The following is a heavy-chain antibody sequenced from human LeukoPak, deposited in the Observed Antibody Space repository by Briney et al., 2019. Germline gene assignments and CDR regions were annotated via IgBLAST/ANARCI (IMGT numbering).Heavy chain of an antibody. CDR1: GYTFTTYG. CDR2: ITTYNGKT. CDR3: ARDARGSGYDVLDY. D-gene: IGHD3-22*01. Sequence: ASVTVSCKGSGYTFTTYGISWVRQAPGQGLEWMGWITTYNGKTHYAQKFQGRVTMTADTSTRTVSMELRSLRSDDTAVYYCARDARGSGYDVLDYWGQGTLVTVSS. J-gene: IGHJ4*02. V-gene: IGHV1-18*04.